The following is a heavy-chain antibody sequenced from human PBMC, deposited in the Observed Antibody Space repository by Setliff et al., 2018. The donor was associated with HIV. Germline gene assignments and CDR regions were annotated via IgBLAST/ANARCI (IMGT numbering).Heavy chain of an antibody. CDR2: INPNSGCS. CDR1: GYTFTGYF. CDR3: ARGCSSTSCYDHYYYYMDF. Sequence: RASVKVSCKASGYTFTGYFMHWVRQAPGQGLEWMGWINPNSGCSNYAQKFQGRFTMTRDTSISTAYMELSRLRSDDTAVYYCARGCSSTSCYDHYYYYMDFWGKGTTVTVSS. D-gene: IGHD2-2*01. J-gene: IGHJ6*03. V-gene: IGHV1-2*02.